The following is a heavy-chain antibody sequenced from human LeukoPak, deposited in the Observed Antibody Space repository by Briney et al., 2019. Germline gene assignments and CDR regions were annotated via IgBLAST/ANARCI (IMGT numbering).Heavy chain of an antibody. Sequence: GGSLRLSCAASGFTFSSYGMHWVRQAPGKGLEWVAFIRYDGSNKYYADSVKGRFTISRDNSKNTLYLQMNSLRAEDTAVYYRAKGRWYDQSYYFDYWGQGTLVTVSS. V-gene: IGHV3-30*02. J-gene: IGHJ4*02. CDR1: GFTFSSYG. CDR2: IRYDGSNK. CDR3: AKGRWYDQSYYFDY. D-gene: IGHD6-13*01.